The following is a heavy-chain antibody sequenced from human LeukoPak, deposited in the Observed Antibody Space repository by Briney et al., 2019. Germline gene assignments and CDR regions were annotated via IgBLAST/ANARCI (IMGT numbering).Heavy chain of an antibody. D-gene: IGHD2-15*01. J-gene: IGHJ3*02. V-gene: IGHV1-18*04. CDR3: ARRCSGGSCEGPDAFDI. CDR1: GYTFTSYG. Sequence: RASVKVFCKASGYTFTSYGISWVRQASGQGLEWMGWISAYNGNTNYAQNLQGRVTMTTDTSTSTDYMELRSLRSDDTAVYYCARRCSGGSCEGPDAFDIWGQGTMVTVS. CDR2: ISAYNGNT.